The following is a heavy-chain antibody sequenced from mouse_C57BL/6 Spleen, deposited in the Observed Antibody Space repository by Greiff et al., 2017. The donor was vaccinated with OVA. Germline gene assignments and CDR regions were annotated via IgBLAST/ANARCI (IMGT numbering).Heavy chain of an antibody. CDR2: ISYDGSN. CDR1: GYSITSGYY. D-gene: IGHD3-2*02. J-gene: IGHJ2*01. CDR3: ARQETAQSHFDY. Sequence: VQLQQSGPGLVKPSQSLSLTCSVTGYSITSGYYWNWIRQFPGNQLEWMGYISYDGSNNYNPSLKNRISITRDTSKNQFFLKLNSVTTEDTATYYCARQETAQSHFDYWGQGTTLTVSS. V-gene: IGHV3-6*01.